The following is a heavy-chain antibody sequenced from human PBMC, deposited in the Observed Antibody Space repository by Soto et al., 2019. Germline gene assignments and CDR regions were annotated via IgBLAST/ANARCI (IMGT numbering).Heavy chain of an antibody. CDR1: GGTFSSYA. V-gene: IGHV1-69*12. CDR3: ASHYDSSGYYYRGLDY. CDR2: IIPIFGTA. Sequence: QVQLVQSGAEVKKPGSSVKVSCKASGGTFSSYAISWVRQAPGQGLEWMGGIIPIFGTADYAQKFQGRVTLTAEDSTSTGNMELSSLRSEDTAVYYCASHYDSSGYYYRGLDYWGQGTLVTVSS. D-gene: IGHD3-22*01. J-gene: IGHJ4*02.